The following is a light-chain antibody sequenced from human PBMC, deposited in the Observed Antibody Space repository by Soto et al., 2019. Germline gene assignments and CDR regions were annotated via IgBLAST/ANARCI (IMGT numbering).Light chain of an antibody. CDR1: SIDIGSYNY. J-gene: IGLJ3*02. Sequence: QAASLSGSPGQSITISCTGPSIDIGSYNYVSWYQQHPGKAPKLMIFDVSYRPSGISDRFSGSKSGNTASLTISGLQPEDEADYYCSSYGASSTLFGGGTKLTVL. CDR3: SSYGASSTL. CDR2: DVS. V-gene: IGLV2-14*03.